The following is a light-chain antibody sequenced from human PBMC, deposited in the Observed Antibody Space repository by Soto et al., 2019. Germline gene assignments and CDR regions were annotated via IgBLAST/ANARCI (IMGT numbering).Light chain of an antibody. V-gene: IGLV2-14*01. CDR1: SSDVGGYNY. CDR2: DVS. Sequence: QSALTQPASVSGSPGQSITISCTGISSDVGGYNYVSWYQQHPGKAPKLMIYDVSNRPSWVSNRFSGSKSGNTASLTISGLQAEDEAHYYCSAYTTSNTIFGGWTKLTVL. CDR3: SAYTTSNTI. J-gene: IGLJ2*01.